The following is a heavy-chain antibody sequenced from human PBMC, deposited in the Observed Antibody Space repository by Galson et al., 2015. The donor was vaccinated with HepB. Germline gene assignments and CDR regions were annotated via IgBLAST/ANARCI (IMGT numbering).Heavy chain of an antibody. J-gene: IGHJ5*02. CDR2: INPNSGGT. Sequence: SVKVSCKASGYTFIGYFMHWVRLAPGQGLEWMGRINPNSGGTNYAQNFRGRVTMTGDTSISTAYMELSRLRYDDTAMYYCARDQEGYSSGLSPWGQGTLVTVSS. V-gene: IGHV1-2*06. D-gene: IGHD6-19*01. CDR1: GYTFIGYF. CDR3: ARDQEGYSSGLSP.